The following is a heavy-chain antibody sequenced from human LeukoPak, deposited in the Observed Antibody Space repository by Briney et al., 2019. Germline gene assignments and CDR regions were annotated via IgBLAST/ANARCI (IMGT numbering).Heavy chain of an antibody. CDR2: FDPEDGET. CDR1: GYTLTELS. V-gene: IGHV1-24*01. D-gene: IGHD6-19*01. CDR3: ATRPTYWGIAVAAAGEGVYSDY. Sequence: ASVKVSCKVSGYTLTELSMHWVRQAPGKGLEWMGGFDPEDGETIYAQKFQGRVTMTEDTSTDTAYMELSRLRFEDTAVYYCATRPTYWGIAVAAAGEGVYSDYWGQGTLVTVSS. J-gene: IGHJ4*02.